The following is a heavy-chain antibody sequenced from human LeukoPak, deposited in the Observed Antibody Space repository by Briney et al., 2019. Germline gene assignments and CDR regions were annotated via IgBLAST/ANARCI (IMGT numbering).Heavy chain of an antibody. CDR2: ISGSGGST. CDR1: GFTFSSYA. CDR3: AKVGIQLWIHLDY. D-gene: IGHD5-18*01. V-gene: IGHV3-23*01. Sequence: GGSLRLSCAASGFTFSSYAMSWVRQAPGKGLEWVSAISGSGGSTYYADSVKGRFTVSRDNSKNTLYLQMNSLRAEDTAVYYCAKVGIQLWIHLDYWGQGTLVTVSS. J-gene: IGHJ4*02.